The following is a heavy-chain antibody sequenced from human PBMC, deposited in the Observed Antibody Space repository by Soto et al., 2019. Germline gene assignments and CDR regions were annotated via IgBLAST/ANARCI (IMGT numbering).Heavy chain of an antibody. D-gene: IGHD4-17*01. J-gene: IGHJ3*02. CDR1: GFTFGAYG. Sequence: EVQLVESGGGLVKPGRSLRLSCTASGFTFGAYGMSWFRQAAGKRLEWVGFIRSKAYGGTTEYAASVKGRFTISRDDSKSIAYLQMNSLKTEDTAVYYCTRGSVTTFDAFDIWGQGTMVTVSS. CDR2: IRSKAYGGTT. CDR3: TRGSVTTFDAFDI. V-gene: IGHV3-49*05.